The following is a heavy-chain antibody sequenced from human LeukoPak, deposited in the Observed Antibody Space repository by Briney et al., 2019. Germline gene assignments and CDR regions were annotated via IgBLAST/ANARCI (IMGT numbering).Heavy chain of an antibody. CDR1: GFTFSSYA. D-gene: IGHD2/OR15-2a*01. V-gene: IGHV3-23*01. J-gene: IGHJ5*02. CDR2: ISGSGGST. Sequence: HPGGSLRLSCAASGFTFSSYAMSWVRQAGGKGLEWVSAISGSGGSTYYADSVKGRFTISRDNSKNPLYLQMNSLRAEDTAVYYRAGTEYSTSFGWFDPWGQGTLVTVSS. CDR3: AGTEYSTSFGWFDP.